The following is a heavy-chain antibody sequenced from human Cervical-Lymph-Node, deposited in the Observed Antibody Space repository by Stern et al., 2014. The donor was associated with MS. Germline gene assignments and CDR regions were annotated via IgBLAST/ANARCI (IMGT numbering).Heavy chain of an antibody. D-gene: IGHD3-22*01. CDR2: IIPMCDAA. V-gene: IGHV1-69*01. Sequence: QEQLVQSGAEVKKPGSSVKVSCKASGDTFINHAFTWVRQAPGKGHEWMGGIIPMCDAAKYAQKFPGRVTITADASTNTVYMELSSLRSEDTAMFYCARSFRRYYDSSGYPDALDMWGQGTMVTVSS. CDR1: GDTFINHA. CDR3: ARSFRRYYDSSGYPDALDM. J-gene: IGHJ3*02.